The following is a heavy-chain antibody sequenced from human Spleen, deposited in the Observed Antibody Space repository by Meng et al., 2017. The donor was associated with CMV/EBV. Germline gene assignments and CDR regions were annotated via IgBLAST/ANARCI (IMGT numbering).Heavy chain of an antibody. CDR1: GDSVSSNSAA. V-gene: IGHV6-1*01. Sequence: ISGDSVSSNSAAWNWIRQSPSRGLEWLGRTYYRSKWYNDYAVSVKSRITINPDTSKNQFSLQLNSVTPEDTAVYYCARATVTTNWFDPWGQGTLVTVSS. CDR2: TYYRSKWYN. CDR3: ARATVTTNWFDP. J-gene: IGHJ5*02. D-gene: IGHD4-17*01.